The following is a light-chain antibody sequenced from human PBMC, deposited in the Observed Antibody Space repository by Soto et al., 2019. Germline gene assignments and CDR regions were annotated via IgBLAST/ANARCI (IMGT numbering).Light chain of an antibody. Sequence: THMTQSPSTLSASVGDRVTITCRASQTIYSWLAWYQQKPGQAPRLLIHKASTLETGVPSRFSGSGYGSEFTLIISSLQPDDFATYYCHQYNSYPRTFGQGTKVDIK. CDR2: KAS. V-gene: IGKV1-5*03. CDR3: HQYNSYPRT. J-gene: IGKJ1*01. CDR1: QTIYSW.